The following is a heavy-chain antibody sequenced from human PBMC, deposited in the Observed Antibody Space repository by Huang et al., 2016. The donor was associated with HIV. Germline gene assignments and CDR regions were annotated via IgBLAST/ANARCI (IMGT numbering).Heavy chain of an antibody. Sequence: VESGGRLVQPGGSIRLSCVGSTFRFGAYWMSWVRQPPGKGLEWVVNIRQDESEKDYVESVKGRFNISRDNAKKVVFLEMNNVRVEDTATYFCATKTAGMDIWGQGTTVTVS. CDR1: TFRFGAYW. V-gene: IGHV3-7*03. CDR2: IRQDESEK. J-gene: IGHJ6*02. D-gene: IGHD1-7*01. CDR3: ATKTAGMDI.